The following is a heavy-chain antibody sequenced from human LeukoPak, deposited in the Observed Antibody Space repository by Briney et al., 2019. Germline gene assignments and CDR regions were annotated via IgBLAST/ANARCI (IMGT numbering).Heavy chain of an antibody. D-gene: IGHD3-22*01. CDR1: GGSISSGGYY. CDR3: ARSLHYYDSSGFHAFDI. Sequence: PSETLSLTCTVSGGSISSGGYYWSWIRQPPGKGLEWIGYIYHSGSTYYNPSLKSRVTISVDRSKNQFSLKLSSVTAADTAVYYCARSLHYYDSSGFHAFDIWGQGTMVTVSS. V-gene: IGHV4-30-2*01. J-gene: IGHJ3*02. CDR2: IYHSGST.